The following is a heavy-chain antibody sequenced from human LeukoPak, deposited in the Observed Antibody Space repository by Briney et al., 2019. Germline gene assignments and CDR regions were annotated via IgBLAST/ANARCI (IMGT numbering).Heavy chain of an antibody. V-gene: IGHV4-59*08. CDR1: GGSISDYY. CDR3: ASHPGVAAADY. D-gene: IGHD2-15*01. Sequence: SETLSLTCTVSGGSISDYYWRWIRQPPGKGLEWIGYIYYSGSTNYNPSLKSRVTVSADTSKNQISLKLTSVTAADTAVYYCASHPGVAAADYWGQGTLVTVSS. J-gene: IGHJ4*02. CDR2: IYYSGST.